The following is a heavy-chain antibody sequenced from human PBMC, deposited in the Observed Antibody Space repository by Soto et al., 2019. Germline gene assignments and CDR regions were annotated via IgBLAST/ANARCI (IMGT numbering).Heavy chain of an antibody. CDR3: ATRGYSYGSYYYYXMDV. D-gene: IGHD5-18*01. CDR2: IIPIFGTA. V-gene: IGHV1-69*13. Sequence: SVKVSCKASGGTFSSYAISWVRQAPGQGLEWMGGIIPIFGTANYAQKFQGRVTITADESTSTAYMELSSLRSEDTAVYYCATRGYSYGSYYYYXMDVWAQRTTVTVSS. CDR1: GGTFSSYA. J-gene: IGHJ6*02.